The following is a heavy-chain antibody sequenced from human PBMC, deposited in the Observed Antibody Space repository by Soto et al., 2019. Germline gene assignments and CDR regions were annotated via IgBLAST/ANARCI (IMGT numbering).Heavy chain of an antibody. CDR1: GYPFSGNQ. V-gene: IGHV1-2*02. CDR2: INPKSDDT. D-gene: IGHD4-4*01. Sequence: ASVKVSCKASGYPFSGNQIHWLRRAPGQGLEWMGRINPKSDDTNYAQKFQGRVTMTRDTSIDTAYLELTGLTSDDTATYYCARKHSLDYIRWGLDPWGQGTLATVS. CDR3: ARKHSLDYIRWGLDP. J-gene: IGHJ5*02.